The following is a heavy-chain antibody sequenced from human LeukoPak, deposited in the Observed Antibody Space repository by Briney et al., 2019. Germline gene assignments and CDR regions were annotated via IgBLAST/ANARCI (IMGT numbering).Heavy chain of an antibody. Sequence: ASVKVSCKASGYTFTSYGFSWVRQAPGQGLEWMGWISAYNGNTNYAQKLQGRVTMTTDTSTSTAYMELRSLTSDDTAVYYCARSGYSGQSYYFDYWGQGTLVTVSS. J-gene: IGHJ4*02. CDR3: ARSGYSGQSYYFDY. CDR1: GYTFTSYG. CDR2: ISAYNGNT. V-gene: IGHV1-18*01. D-gene: IGHD5-12*01.